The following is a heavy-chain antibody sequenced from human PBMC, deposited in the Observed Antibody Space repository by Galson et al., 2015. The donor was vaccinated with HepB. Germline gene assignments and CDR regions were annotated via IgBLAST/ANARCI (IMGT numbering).Heavy chain of an antibody. Sequence: SVKVSCKASGYTFTSYGISWVRQAPGQGLEWMGWISAYNGNTNYAQKLQGRVTMTTDTSTSTAYMELRSLRSDDTAVSYCARGVGAHGWYYFDYWGQGTLVTVSS. D-gene: IGHD1-26*01. CDR1: GYTFTSYG. V-gene: IGHV1-18*04. CDR3: ARGVGAHGWYYFDY. J-gene: IGHJ4*02. CDR2: ISAYNGNT.